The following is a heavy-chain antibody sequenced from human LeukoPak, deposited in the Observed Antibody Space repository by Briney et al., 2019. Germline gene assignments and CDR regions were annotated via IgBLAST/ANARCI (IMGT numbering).Heavy chain of an antibody. Sequence: GGSLRLSCAASGFTFSGYGMHWARQAPGKGLEWVAVISYDGSNKYYADSVKGRFTISRDNSKNTLYLQMNSLRAEDTAVYYCANPVRGYNRFAYWGQGTLVTVSS. V-gene: IGHV3-30*18. J-gene: IGHJ4*02. CDR1: GFTFSGYG. D-gene: IGHD5-24*01. CDR3: ANPVRGYNRFAY. CDR2: ISYDGSNK.